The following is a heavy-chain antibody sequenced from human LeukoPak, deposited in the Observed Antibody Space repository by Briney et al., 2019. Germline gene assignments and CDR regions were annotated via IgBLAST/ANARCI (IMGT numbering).Heavy chain of an antibody. V-gene: IGHV4-59*01. CDR3: AREGDYGVIFDY. Sequence: SETLSHTCTVSGGSISSYYWSWIRQPPGKGLDWIGYIYYSGSTNYNPSLKSRVTISLDTSKNQFSLKLSSVTAADTAVYYCAREGDYGVIFDYWGQGTLVTVSS. J-gene: IGHJ4*02. D-gene: IGHD4-17*01. CDR1: GGSISSYY. CDR2: IYYSGST.